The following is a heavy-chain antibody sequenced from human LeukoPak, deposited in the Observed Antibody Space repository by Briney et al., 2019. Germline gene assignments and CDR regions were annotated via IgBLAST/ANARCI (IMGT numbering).Heavy chain of an antibody. V-gene: IGHV3-21*01. CDR3: AELGITMIGGV. CDR1: GFTFSSYA. Sequence: GGSLRLSCVASGFTFSSYAMNWVRQAPGKGLEWVSSISTSSSYIYYADSVKGRFTISRDNAKNSLYLQMNSLRAEDTAVYYCAELGITMIGGVWGKGTTVTISS. CDR2: ISTSSSYI. D-gene: IGHD3-10*02. J-gene: IGHJ6*04.